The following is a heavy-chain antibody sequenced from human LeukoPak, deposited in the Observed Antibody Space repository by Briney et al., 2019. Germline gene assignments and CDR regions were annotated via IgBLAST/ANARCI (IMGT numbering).Heavy chain of an antibody. Sequence: ASVKVSCKASGGTFSSYAISWVRQAPGQGLEWMRGIIPIFGTANYAQKFQGRVTITADESTSTAYMELSSLRSEDAAVYYCAREGAHIQAIDYWGQGTLVTVSS. CDR3: AREGAHIQAIDY. CDR1: GGTFSSYA. J-gene: IGHJ4*02. D-gene: IGHD2-21*01. V-gene: IGHV1-69*13. CDR2: IIPIFGTA.